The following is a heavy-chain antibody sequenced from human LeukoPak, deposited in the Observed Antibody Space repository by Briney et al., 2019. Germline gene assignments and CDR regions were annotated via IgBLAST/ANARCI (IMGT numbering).Heavy chain of an antibody. J-gene: IGHJ4*02. Sequence: PGGSLRLSCAASGCTFSSYWMSWVRQAPGKGLEWVANIKQDGSEKYYVDSVKGRFTISRDNAKNSLYLQMNSLRAEDTAVYYCARDFSEVVPAASLDYWGQGTLVTVSS. CDR3: ARDFSEVVPAASLDY. CDR2: IKQDGSEK. CDR1: GCTFSSYW. V-gene: IGHV3-7*01. D-gene: IGHD2-2*01.